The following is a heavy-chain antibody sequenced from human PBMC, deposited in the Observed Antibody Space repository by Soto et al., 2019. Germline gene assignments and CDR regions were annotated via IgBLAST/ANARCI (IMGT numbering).Heavy chain of an antibody. J-gene: IGHJ3*02. Sequence: QVQLQESGPGLVKPSETLSLTCTVSGGSISSYYWSWIRQPAGKGLEWIGRIYTSGSTNYNPSLRSRVTMSVDTSKTHYSLKLSAVTAADTAVYYCARDPRGISARDAFDIWGQGTMVTVSS. CDR3: ARDPRGISARDAFDI. D-gene: IGHD6-6*01. CDR1: GGSISSYY. CDR2: IYTSGST. V-gene: IGHV4-4*07.